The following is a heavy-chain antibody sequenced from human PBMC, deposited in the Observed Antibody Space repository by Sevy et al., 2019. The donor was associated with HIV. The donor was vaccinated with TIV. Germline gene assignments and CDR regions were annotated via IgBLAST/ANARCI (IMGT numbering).Heavy chain of an antibody. J-gene: IGHJ4*02. Sequence: GGSLRLSCAASGFTFSNYGMNWVRQAPGKGLQWVAVISYDGDNKYYADSAKGRFTISRDNSKNTLYLQMNSLRTEDTAVYFCVRDRDYYYDTSASLDYWGQGTLVTVSS. CDR1: GFTFSNYG. D-gene: IGHD3-22*01. V-gene: IGHV3-30*03. CDR2: ISYDGDNK. CDR3: VRDRDYYYDTSASLDY.